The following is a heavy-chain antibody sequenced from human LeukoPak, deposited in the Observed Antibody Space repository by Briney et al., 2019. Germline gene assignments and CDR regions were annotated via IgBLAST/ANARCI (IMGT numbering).Heavy chain of an antibody. CDR3: ASGLDY. Sequence: GGSLRLSCAASGFTFSSYEMNWVRQAPGRGLEWVSYISSSSSYIYYADSVKGRFTISRDNAKNSLYLQMNSLRAEDTAVYYCASGLDYWGQGTLVTVSS. CDR2: ISSSSSYI. J-gene: IGHJ4*02. V-gene: IGHV3-21*05. CDR1: GFTFSSYE.